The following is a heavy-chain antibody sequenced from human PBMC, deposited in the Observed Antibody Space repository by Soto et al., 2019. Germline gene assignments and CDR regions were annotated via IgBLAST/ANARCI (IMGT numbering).Heavy chain of an antibody. CDR3: ARDSGSYPIPNNWFDP. Sequence: PGGSLRLSCAASGFTFSDYYMSWIRQAPGKGLEWVSYISSSSSYTNYADSVKGRFTISRDNAKNSLYLQMNSLRAEDTAVYYCARDSGSYPIPNNWFDPWGQGTLVTVSS. D-gene: IGHD1-26*01. J-gene: IGHJ5*02. CDR1: GFTFSDYY. CDR2: ISSSSSYT. V-gene: IGHV3-11*06.